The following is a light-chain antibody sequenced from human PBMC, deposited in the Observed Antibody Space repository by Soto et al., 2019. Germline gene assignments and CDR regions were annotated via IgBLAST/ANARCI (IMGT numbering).Light chain of an antibody. J-gene: IGKJ5*01. CDR1: QSITTY. V-gene: IGKV1-39*01. Sequence: DIQMTQSPSTLSASVGDRVTITFRASQSITTYLNWYQQTSGEAPKLLIYAAARLQTGVPSRFSGSGSGTDFTLTISSLQPEDFATYYCQQYYSYPITFGQGTRLEIK. CDR3: QQYYSYPIT. CDR2: AAA.